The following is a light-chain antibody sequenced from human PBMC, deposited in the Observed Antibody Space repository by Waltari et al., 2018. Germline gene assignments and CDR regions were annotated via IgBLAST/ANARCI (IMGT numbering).Light chain of an antibody. Sequence: EIVMTQSPATLSVSPGERATLSCRASQSVDSNLAWYQQKVGQAPRLLIYSASTRASGIPARFSGSGSGTEFTLTISGLQSEDFAVYYCQQYNNWPPLTFGGGTKVEIK. V-gene: IGKV3-15*01. CDR2: SAS. CDR1: QSVDSN. CDR3: QQYNNWPPLT. J-gene: IGKJ4*01.